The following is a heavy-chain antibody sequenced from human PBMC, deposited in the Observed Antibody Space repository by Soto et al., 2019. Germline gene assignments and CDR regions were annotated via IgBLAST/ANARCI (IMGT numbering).Heavy chain of an antibody. V-gene: IGHV3-30*18. D-gene: IGHD6-19*01. CDR2: ISYDGSNK. J-gene: IGHJ6*02. CDR3: EKDSGWLAERPYYGMDV. Sequence: QVQLVESGGGVVQPGRSLRLSCAASGFTFSSYGMHWVRQAPGKGLEWVAVISYDGSNKYYADSVKGRFTISRDNSKNTLYLQMNSLRAEDTAVYYCEKDSGWLAERPYYGMDVWGQGTTVTVSS. CDR1: GFTFSSYG.